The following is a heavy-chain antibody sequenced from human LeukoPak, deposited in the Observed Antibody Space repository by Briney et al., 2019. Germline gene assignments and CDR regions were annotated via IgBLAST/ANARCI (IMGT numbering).Heavy chain of an antibody. Sequence: GGSLRLSCAASGFTFSSYWMHWVRQAPGKGLEWVSVIYSGGSTYYADSVKGRFTISRHNSKNTLYLQMNSLRAEDTAVYYCARGAYCGGDCYFQFDYWGQGTLVTVSS. CDR2: IYSGGST. CDR3: ARGAYCGGDCYFQFDY. J-gene: IGHJ4*02. D-gene: IGHD2-21*02. CDR1: GFTFSSYW. V-gene: IGHV3-53*04.